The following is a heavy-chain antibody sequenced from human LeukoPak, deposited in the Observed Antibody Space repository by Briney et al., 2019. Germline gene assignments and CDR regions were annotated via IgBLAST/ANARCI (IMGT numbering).Heavy chain of an antibody. V-gene: IGHV4-39*07. CDR3: ARGHSITMVRGVLANENNWFDP. CDR1: GGSISSALYH. CDR2: VYYTGST. J-gene: IGHJ5*02. Sequence: ASETLSLTCTVSGGSISSALYHWGWIRQPPGKNLEWLGSVYYTGSTHNNPSLKSRVTISVDTSKNQFSLKLSSVTAADTAVYYCARGHSITMVRGVLANENNWFDPWGQGTLVTVSS. D-gene: IGHD3-10*01.